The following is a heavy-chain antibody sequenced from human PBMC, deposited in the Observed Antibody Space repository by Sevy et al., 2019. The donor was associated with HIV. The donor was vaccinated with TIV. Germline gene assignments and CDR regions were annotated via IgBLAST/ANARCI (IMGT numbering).Heavy chain of an antibody. Sequence: GGSLRLYCAASGFTLINHWMHWVRQAPGKGLVWVSGISGDGATTTYADSAKGRFTISRDNAKNTLYVEMNSLRGEDTAGYYCARSGGTNRFDYWGQGILVTVSS. CDR2: ISGDGATT. CDR1: GFTLINHW. J-gene: IGHJ4*02. V-gene: IGHV3-74*01. D-gene: IGHD2-15*01. CDR3: ARSGGTNRFDY.